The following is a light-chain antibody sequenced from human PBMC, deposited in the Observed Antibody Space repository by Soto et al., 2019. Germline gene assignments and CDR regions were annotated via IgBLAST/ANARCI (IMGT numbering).Light chain of an antibody. CDR3: QQSYTSPIT. V-gene: IGKV1-39*01. J-gene: IGKJ5*01. Sequence: DIQMTQSPSSLSASVGDSVTVTCRASQSISTWLAWYQQKPGRAPKLLIYDSSSLESGVPSRFSGSGSGTDFTLTVNSLQPEDFATYYCQQSYTSPITFGQGTRLEIK. CDR2: DSS. CDR1: QSISTW.